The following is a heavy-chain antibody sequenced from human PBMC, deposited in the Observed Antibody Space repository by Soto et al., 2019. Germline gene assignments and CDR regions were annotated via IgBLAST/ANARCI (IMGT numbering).Heavy chain of an antibody. CDR2: IYHSGST. V-gene: IGHV4-30-2*01. CDR1: GGSISSGGYS. CDR3: ARVGYGSGNSNWFDP. D-gene: IGHD3-10*01. Sequence: SETLSLTCAVSGGSISSGGYSWSWIRQPPGKGLEWIGYIYHSGSTYYNPSLKSRVTISVDRSKNQFSLKLSSVTAADTAVYYCARVGYGSGNSNWFDPWGQGTLVTVSS. J-gene: IGHJ5*02.